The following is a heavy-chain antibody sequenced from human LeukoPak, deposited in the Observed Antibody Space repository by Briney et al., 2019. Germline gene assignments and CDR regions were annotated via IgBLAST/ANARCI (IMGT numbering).Heavy chain of an antibody. J-gene: IGHJ3*02. V-gene: IGHV1-18*01. CDR2: ISGYNGNT. CDR3: ARVPRTIYGEAAFDI. D-gene: IGHD3-3*01. Sequence: ASVKVSCKASGGTFSRLAISWVRQAPGQGLEWMGWISGYNGNTNYAQKIQGRVTMTTDKSTSTAYMELRSLRSDDTAVYYCARVPRTIYGEAAFDIWGQGTMVTVSS. CDR1: GGTFSRLA.